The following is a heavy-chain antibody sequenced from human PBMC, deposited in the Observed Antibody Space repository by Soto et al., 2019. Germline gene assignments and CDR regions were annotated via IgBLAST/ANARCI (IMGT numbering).Heavy chain of an antibody. CDR2: IYHSGST. J-gene: IGHJ4*02. D-gene: IGHD5-12*01. Sequence: PLEILSLTCTVSGGSISSSCWSWIRQPPGKGLEWIGYIYHSGSTYYNPSLKSRVTISVDRSKNQFSLKLSSVTAADTAVYYCAAGGGLPRYYWGQGTLVTVSS. V-gene: IGHV4-59*04. CDR3: AAGGGLPRYY. CDR1: GGSISSSC.